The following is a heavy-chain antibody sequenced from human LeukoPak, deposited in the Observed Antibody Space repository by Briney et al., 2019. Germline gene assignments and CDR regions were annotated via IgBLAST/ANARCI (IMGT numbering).Heavy chain of an antibody. V-gene: IGHV3-23*01. J-gene: IGHJ4*02. CDR2: IGNTET. D-gene: IGHD5-18*01. CDR1: GFPFETNA. CDR3: AKDWIQFNRVFDCFDS. Sequence: QPGGSLRLSCATSGFPFETNAMSWVRQAPGKGLEWVATIGNTETFYADSVTGRFTISRDNSKNTVNLQMNRLRVEDTAIYYCAKDWIQFNRVFDCFDSWGRGTLVTVSS.